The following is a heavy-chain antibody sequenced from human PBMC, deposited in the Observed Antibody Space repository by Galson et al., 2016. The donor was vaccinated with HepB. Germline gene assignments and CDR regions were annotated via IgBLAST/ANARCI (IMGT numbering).Heavy chain of an antibody. CDR1: GSTLSNYA. V-gene: IGHV1-69*06. CDR3: ARSPQWLGPFQY. CDR2: IIPIFGTT. J-gene: IGHJ1*01. D-gene: IGHD6-19*01. Sequence: SVKVSCKASGSTLSNYAIGWVRQAPGQGLEWMGGIIPIFGTTDYALKFQGRVTITADKSTSTAYMELSSLKSDDTAVYYCARSPQWLGPFQYWGQGTLVTVSS.